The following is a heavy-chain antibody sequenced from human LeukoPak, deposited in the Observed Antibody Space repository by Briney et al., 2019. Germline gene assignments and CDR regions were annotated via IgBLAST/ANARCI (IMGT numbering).Heavy chain of an antibody. CDR3: ARRWPHSSGYYLFDY. D-gene: IGHD3-22*01. Sequence: GASVKVSCTASGGTFSIHGFSWVRQAPGQGLEWMGGIIPIFGTTNYAQKFQGRVTITTDDSTSTGYMELSSLRSEDTAVYYCARRWPHSSGYYLFDYWGQGTLVTVSS. V-gene: IGHV1-69*05. CDR1: GGTFSIHG. CDR2: IIPIFGTT. J-gene: IGHJ4*02.